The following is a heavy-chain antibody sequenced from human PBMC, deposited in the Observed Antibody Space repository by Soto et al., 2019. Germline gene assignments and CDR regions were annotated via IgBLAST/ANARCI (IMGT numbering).Heavy chain of an antibody. CDR2: FNPDEADT. J-gene: IGHJ4*02. Sequence: ASVKVSCKVSGYTLNEVAMHWVRQAPGQGLEWLGGFNPDEADTSYAQKFQGRVTMTRDTSTSTVYMELSSLRSEDTAVYYCAREDYWGQGTLVTVSS. CDR1: GYTLNEVA. CDR3: AREDY. V-gene: IGHV1-24*01.